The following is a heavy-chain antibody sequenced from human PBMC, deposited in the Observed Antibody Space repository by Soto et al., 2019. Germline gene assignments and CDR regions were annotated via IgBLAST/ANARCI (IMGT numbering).Heavy chain of an antibody. D-gene: IGHD2-2*01. V-gene: IGHV3-11*05. J-gene: IGHJ4*02. CDR1: GFTFSDYY. Sequence: QVQLVESGGGLVKPGGSLRLSCAASGFTFSDYYMSWIRQAPGKGLEWVSYISSSSSYTNYADSVKGRFTISRDNAKNSLYLQMNSLRAEDTAVYYCVRLYCSSTSCYVGYWGQGTLVTVSS. CDR2: ISSSSSYT. CDR3: VRLYCSSTSCYVGY.